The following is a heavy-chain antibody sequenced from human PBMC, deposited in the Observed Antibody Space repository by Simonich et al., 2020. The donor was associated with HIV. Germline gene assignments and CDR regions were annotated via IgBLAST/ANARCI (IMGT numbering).Heavy chain of an antibody. D-gene: IGHD3-3*01. CDR3: ARSRSGPFDAFDI. J-gene: IGHJ3*02. Sequence: QVQLVQSGAEVKKPGASVKVSCKVSGYTLTELSMHWVRQAPGQGLEWMGRFNPNSGGTNYAQKFQGRVTMTRDTSISTAYMELSRLRSDDTAVYYCARSRSGPFDAFDIWGQGTMVTVPS. V-gene: IGHV1-2*06. CDR1: GYTLTELS. CDR2: FNPNSGGT.